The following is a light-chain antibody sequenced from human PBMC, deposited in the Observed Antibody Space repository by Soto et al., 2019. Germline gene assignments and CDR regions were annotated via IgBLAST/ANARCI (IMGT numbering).Light chain of an antibody. J-gene: IGKJ2*01. Sequence: EIVLTQSPGALSLSPGERATLTCRASQSVSSSYLAWYQQKPGQAPRLLMYDASSRATGIPDRFSGSGSGTDFTLTISRLEPEDFALYYCQQFGTSFPYTFGQGTKLDI. CDR3: QQFGTSFPYT. CDR1: QSVSSSY. V-gene: IGKV3-20*01. CDR2: DAS.